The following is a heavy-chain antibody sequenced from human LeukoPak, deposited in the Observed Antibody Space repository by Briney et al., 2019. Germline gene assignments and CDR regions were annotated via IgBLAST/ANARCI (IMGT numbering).Heavy chain of an antibody. Sequence: ASVTVSCTASGYTFTSYDINWVRQATGQGLEWMGWMNPNSGNTGYAQKFQGRVTMTRNTSISTAYMELSSLRSEDTAVYYCARGGFLEWLLPYYGMDVWGQGTTVTVSS. CDR1: GYTFTSYD. CDR2: MNPNSGNT. J-gene: IGHJ6*02. V-gene: IGHV1-8*01. CDR3: ARGGFLEWLLPYYGMDV. D-gene: IGHD3-3*01.